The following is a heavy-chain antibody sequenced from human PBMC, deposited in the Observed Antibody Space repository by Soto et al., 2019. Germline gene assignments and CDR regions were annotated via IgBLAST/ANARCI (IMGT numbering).Heavy chain of an antibody. Sequence: GGSLRLSCAASGFTFSSYAMSWVRQAPGKGLEWVSAISGSGGSTYSADSVKGRFTISRDNSKNTLYLQMNSLRVEDTAVYYCAKDHYSNYGRSCNFDYWGQGTLVTVSS. V-gene: IGHV3-23*01. CDR1: GFTFSSYA. D-gene: IGHD4-4*01. CDR2: ISGSGGST. J-gene: IGHJ4*02. CDR3: AKDHYSNYGRSCNFDY.